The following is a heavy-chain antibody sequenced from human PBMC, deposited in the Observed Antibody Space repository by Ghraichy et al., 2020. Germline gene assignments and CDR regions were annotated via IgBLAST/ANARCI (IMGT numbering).Heavy chain of an antibody. J-gene: IGHJ5*02. CDR1: GFTFSSYG. CDR3: ARSELWFGFDP. CDR2: IWYDGSNK. D-gene: IGHD3-10*01. Sequence: GGSLRLSCAASGFTFSSYGMHWVRQAPGKGLEWVAVIWYDGSNKYYADSVKGRFTISRDNSKNTLYLQMNSLRAEDTAVYYCARSELWFGFDPWGQGTLVTVSS. V-gene: IGHV3-33*01.